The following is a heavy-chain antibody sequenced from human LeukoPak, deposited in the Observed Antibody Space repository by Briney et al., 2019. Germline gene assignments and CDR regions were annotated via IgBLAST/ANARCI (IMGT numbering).Heavy chain of an antibody. V-gene: IGHV3-7*05. CDR3: AREGIVVVTDPSWYFDL. J-gene: IGHJ2*01. D-gene: IGHD2-21*02. CDR2: IKQDGSEK. CDR1: VITFSSDW. Sequence: PGGTLRLSCASSVITFSSDWMSWVRQALGEGLEWVSNIKQDGSEKFYADSVKGRFTISRDNAKDSLYLQMNSLRAEDTAVYYCAREGIVVVTDPSWYFDLWGRGTLVTVSS.